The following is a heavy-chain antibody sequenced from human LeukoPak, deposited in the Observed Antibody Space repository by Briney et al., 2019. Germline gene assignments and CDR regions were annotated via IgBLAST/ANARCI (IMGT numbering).Heavy chain of an antibody. CDR3: ARVEVAAAGVYYYYYMDV. CDR2: IYYSGST. V-gene: IGHV4-59*01. D-gene: IGHD6-13*01. Sequence: SETLSLTCTVSGGSISSYYRSWIRQPPGKGLEWIGYIYYSGSTNYNPSLKSRVTISVDTSKNQFSLKLSSVTAADTAVYYCARVEVAAAGVYYYYYMDVWGKGTTVTVSS. CDR1: GGSISSYY. J-gene: IGHJ6*03.